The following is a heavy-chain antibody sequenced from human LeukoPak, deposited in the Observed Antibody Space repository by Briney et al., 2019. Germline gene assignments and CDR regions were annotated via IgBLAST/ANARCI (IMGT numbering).Heavy chain of an antibody. V-gene: IGHV5-51*01. J-gene: IGHJ4*02. Sequence: GESLKISCQGSGYKFTNYWIAWVRQMPGKGREWMGVIYPDDSDTRYSPSFQGQVTISADKSISTAYLQWSSLKASDTAMYYCARSYTVTTGFFDYWGQGALVTVSS. CDR3: ARSYTVTTGFFDY. CDR1: GYKFTNYW. D-gene: IGHD4-17*01. CDR2: IYPDDSDT.